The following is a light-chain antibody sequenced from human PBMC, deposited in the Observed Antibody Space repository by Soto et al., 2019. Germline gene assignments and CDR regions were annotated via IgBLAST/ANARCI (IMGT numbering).Light chain of an antibody. J-gene: IGLJ1*01. CDR1: SSDVGGYDY. V-gene: IGLV2-14*01. CDR2: EVT. Sequence: QSALTQPASVSGSPGQSITISCTGTSSDVGGYDYVSWYQHHPGKAPKLLIYEVTTRPSGVSNRFSGSKSGDTASLTISGLQPEDEADYYCSSYTSSNTYVFGTATKLTVL. CDR3: SSYTSSNTYV.